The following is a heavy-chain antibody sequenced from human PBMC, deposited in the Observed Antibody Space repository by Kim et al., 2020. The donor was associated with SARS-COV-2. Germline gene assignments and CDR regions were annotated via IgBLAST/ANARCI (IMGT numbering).Heavy chain of an antibody. CDR3: ARVGSGPLVGKDYFHS. J-gene: IGHJ4*02. V-gene: IGHV3-23*01. Sequence: GGSLRLSCAASGFTFNTYAMSWVRQAPEKGLEWVSAINGGGSSTYYADSVKGRFTISRDNSKNTLYLQLNSLRADDSALYYCARVGSGPLVGKDYFHSWGQGTLVTVSS. D-gene: IGHD1-26*01. CDR1: GFTFNTYA. CDR2: INGGGSST.